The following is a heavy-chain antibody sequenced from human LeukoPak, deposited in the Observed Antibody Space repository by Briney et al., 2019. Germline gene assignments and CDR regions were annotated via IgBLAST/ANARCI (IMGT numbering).Heavy chain of an antibody. CDR2: IYYSGST. V-gene: IGHV4-59*01. J-gene: IGHJ4*02. D-gene: IGHD6-19*01. CDR3: ARAYSSGWYID. Sequence: PSETLSLTCTVSGGSISSYYWSWIRQPPGKGLEWIGYIYYSGSTNYNPSLKSRVTISVDTSKNQFSLKLSSVTAADTAVYYCARAYSSGWYIDWGQGTLVTVSS. CDR1: GGSISSYY.